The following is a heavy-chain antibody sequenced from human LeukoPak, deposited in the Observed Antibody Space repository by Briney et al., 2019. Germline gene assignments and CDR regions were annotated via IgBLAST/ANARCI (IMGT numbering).Heavy chain of an antibody. V-gene: IGHV3-30*02. CDR1: GFTLTDYN. Sequence: GGSLRLSCGASGFTLTDYNMHWVRQAPGKGLEYVAFIQYDGTTEYYADSVKGRFTMSRDRSKNMLYPQMNSLRPEDSAVYYCAKDHGSSWTVLDSWGQGTLVTVSS. CDR3: AKDHGSSWTVLDS. CDR2: IQYDGTTE. D-gene: IGHD6-13*01. J-gene: IGHJ4*02.